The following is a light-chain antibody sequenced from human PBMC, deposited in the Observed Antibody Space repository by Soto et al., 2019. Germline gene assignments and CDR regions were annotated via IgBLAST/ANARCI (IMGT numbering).Light chain of an antibody. J-gene: IGKJ4*01. Sequence: DIVMTQSPDSLAVSLGERATINCKSSQNVFYSSSNYNYLSWYQQKPGQPPKLLIYWASTRESGVPDRFSGSGSGTDFTLTISSLQAEDVAVYYCQQYYSLPLTFGGGTKVEI. CDR2: WAS. CDR3: QQYYSLPLT. CDR1: QNVFYSSSNYNY. V-gene: IGKV4-1*01.